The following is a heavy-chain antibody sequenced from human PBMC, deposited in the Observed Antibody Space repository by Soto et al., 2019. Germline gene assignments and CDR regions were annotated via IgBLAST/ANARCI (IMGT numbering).Heavy chain of an antibody. V-gene: IGHV1-69*01. CDR3: AREGGDYGDYARYYYYGMDV. Sequence: QVQLVQSGAEVKKPGSSVKVSCKASGGTFSSYAISWVRQAPGQGLEWMGGIIPIFGTANYAQKFQGRVTITADESTSTAYMELSSLRSEDTAVYYCAREGGDYGDYARYYYYGMDVWGQGTTVTVSS. J-gene: IGHJ6*02. D-gene: IGHD4-17*01. CDR2: IIPIFGTA. CDR1: GGTFSSYA.